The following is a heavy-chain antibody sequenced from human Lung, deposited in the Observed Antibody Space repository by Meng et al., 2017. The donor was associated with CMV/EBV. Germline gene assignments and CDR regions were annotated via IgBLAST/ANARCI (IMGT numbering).Heavy chain of an antibody. D-gene: IGHD1-14*01. CDR3: ALFTGSWFDP. CDR2: IYWDDDK. Sequence: TIKDSGPTLGKPTQTLTLPCTFSGFSLSTSEVGVGWILQPPGKALEWLAVIYWDDDKRYSPSLKSRLTITKDTSKNQVVLTLTNMDPVDTATYYCALFTGSWFDPWGQGTLVTVSS. V-gene: IGHV2-5*02. CDR1: GFSLSTSEVG. J-gene: IGHJ5*02.